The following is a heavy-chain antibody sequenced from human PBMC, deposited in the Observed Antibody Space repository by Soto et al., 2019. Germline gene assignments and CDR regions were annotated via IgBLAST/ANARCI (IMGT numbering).Heavy chain of an antibody. J-gene: IGHJ4*02. CDR3: ARGSNGYHVDY. V-gene: IGHV3-64*01. Sequence: EVQLVESGGGLVQPGGSLRLSCAASGFTFSNYAMHWVRQAPGKGLEYVSTISSNGHSTDYANSVKGRFTISRDNSMNTLYLQMGSLRAEDMAVYYWARGSNGYHVDYWGQGTLVTVSS. D-gene: IGHD5-12*01. CDR1: GFTFSNYA. CDR2: ISSNGHST.